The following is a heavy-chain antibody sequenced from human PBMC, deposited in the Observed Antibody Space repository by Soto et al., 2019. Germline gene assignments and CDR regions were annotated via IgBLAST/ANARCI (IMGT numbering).Heavy chain of an antibody. D-gene: IGHD2-2*01. J-gene: IGHJ5*02. Sequence: ASVKVSCKASGYTLTSYDINWVRQATGQGLEWMGWMNPNSGNTRHAQKFQGRVTMTSNTSISTAYLELSSLRSEDTAVYYCARGYCTSTSCSFDPWGQGALVTVSS. CDR1: GYTLTSYD. CDR3: ARGYCTSTSCSFDP. CDR2: MNPNSGNT. V-gene: IGHV1-8*01.